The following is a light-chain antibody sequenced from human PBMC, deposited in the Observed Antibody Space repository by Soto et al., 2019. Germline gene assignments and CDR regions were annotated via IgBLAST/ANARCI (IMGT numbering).Light chain of an antibody. CDR1: SSDVGSYNL. Sequence: QSVLTQPASVSGSPGQSITISCTVTSSDVGSYNLVSWYQQHPGKAPKLMIYEGNKRPSGVSNRFSGSKSGNTASLTISGLQAEDEADYYCCSYAGQRLVFGGGTKLTVL. J-gene: IGLJ2*01. V-gene: IGLV2-23*01. CDR3: CSYAGQRLV. CDR2: EGN.